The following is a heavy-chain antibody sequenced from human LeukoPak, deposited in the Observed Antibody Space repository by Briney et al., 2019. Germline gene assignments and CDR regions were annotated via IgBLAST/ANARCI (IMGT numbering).Heavy chain of an antibody. J-gene: IGHJ5*02. V-gene: IGHV4-61*02. CDR3: ARGPIVLMVYAIPADWFDP. CDR2: IYTSGST. D-gene: IGHD2-8*01. CDR1: GGSISSGSYY. Sequence: SQTLSLTCTVSGGSISSGSYYWSWIRQPAGKGLEWIGRIYTSGSTNYNPSLKSRVTISADTSKNQFSLKLSSVTAADTAVYYCARGPIVLMVYAIPADWFDPWGQGTLVTVSS.